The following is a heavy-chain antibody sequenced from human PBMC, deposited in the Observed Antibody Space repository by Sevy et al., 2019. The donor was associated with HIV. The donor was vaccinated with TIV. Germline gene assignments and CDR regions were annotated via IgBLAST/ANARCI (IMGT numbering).Heavy chain of an antibody. CDR1: GYIFTDYY. CDR3: ARLTTQPTSDLDGLDV. Sequence: ASLKVSCKASGYIFTDYYIHWVRQAPGQGLEWMAWINSDSGVTNYAQRFQDEVTVTRDTSLSTAYLELTNLKSNDTAIYYCARLTTQPTSDLDGLDVWGQGTTVTVSS. CDR2: INSDSGVT. V-gene: IGHV1-2*02. D-gene: IGHD4-17*01. J-gene: IGHJ6*02.